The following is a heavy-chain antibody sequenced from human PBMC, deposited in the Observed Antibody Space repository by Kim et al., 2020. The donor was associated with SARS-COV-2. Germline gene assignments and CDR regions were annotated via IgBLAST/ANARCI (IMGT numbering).Heavy chain of an antibody. CDR2: IWYDGSNK. CDR1: GFTFSSYG. Sequence: GGSLRLSCAASGFTFSSYGMHWVRQAPGKGLEWVAVIWYDGSNKYYADSVKGRFTISRDNSKNTLYLQMSSLRAEDTAVYYCAREVLNNFDWFHYGMDVWGQGTTVTVSS. J-gene: IGHJ6*02. V-gene: IGHV3-33*01. CDR3: AREVLNNFDWFHYGMDV. D-gene: IGHD3-9*01.